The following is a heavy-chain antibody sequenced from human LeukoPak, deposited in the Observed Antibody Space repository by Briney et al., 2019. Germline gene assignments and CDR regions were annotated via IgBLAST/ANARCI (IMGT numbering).Heavy chain of an antibody. Sequence: SETLSLTCTVSGGSISSSSYYWGWVRQPPGKGLEWIGSIYYSGSTYYNPSLKSRVTISVDTSKNQFSLKLSSVTAADTAVYYCARLGYCSSTSRYVRLGGDYWGQGTLVTVSS. V-gene: IGHV4-39*01. J-gene: IGHJ4*02. CDR3: ARLGYCSSTSRYVRLGGDY. D-gene: IGHD2-2*01. CDR2: IYYSGST. CDR1: GGSISSSSYY.